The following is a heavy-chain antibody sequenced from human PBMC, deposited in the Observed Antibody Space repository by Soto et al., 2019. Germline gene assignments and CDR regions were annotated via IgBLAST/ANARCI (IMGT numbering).Heavy chain of an antibody. Sequence: QVQLQESSPGLVKPSGTLSLTCAVSGGSISSSNWWSWVRQPPGKGLEWIGEIFHSGSTNSNPSLKSRVTIPLDTSKNQFSLKLSSVTAADMAVYYCARRIYGDWYFDLWGRGTLVTVSS. D-gene: IGHD3-16*01. V-gene: IGHV4-4*02. CDR2: IFHSGST. CDR3: ARRIYGDWYFDL. J-gene: IGHJ2*01. CDR1: GGSISSSNW.